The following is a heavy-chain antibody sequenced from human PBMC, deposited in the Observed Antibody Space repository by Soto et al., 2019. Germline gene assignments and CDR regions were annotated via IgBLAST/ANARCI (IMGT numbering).Heavy chain of an antibody. J-gene: IGHJ4*02. D-gene: IGHD2-2*01. Sequence: GGSLRLSCAASGFTFSSYAMHWVRQAPGKGLEWVAVISYDGSNKYYADSVKGRFTISRDNSKNTLYLQMNSLRAEDTAVYYCARAGVVVPAADYWGQGTLVTVSS. CDR1: GFTFSSYA. V-gene: IGHV3-30-3*01. CDR2: ISYDGSNK. CDR3: ARAGVVVPAADY.